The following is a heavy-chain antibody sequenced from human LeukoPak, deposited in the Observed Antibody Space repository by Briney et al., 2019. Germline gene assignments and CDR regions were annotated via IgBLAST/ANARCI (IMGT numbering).Heavy chain of an antibody. CDR1: GGTFSSYA. CDR3: ARAFEGLRFFDI. CDR2: IIPILGIA. Sequence: SVKVSCKASGGTFSSYAISWVRQAPGQGLEWMGRIIPILGIANYAQKFQGRVTITADKSTSTACMELSSLRSEDTAVYYCARAFEGLRFFDIWGQETMVTVSS. J-gene: IGHJ3*02. V-gene: IGHV1-69*04. D-gene: IGHD5-12*01.